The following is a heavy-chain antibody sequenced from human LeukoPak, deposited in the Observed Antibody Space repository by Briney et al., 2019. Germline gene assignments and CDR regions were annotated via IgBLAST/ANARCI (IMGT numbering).Heavy chain of an antibody. Sequence: LPGGSLRLSCAASGFTFSSYSMNWVRQAPGKGLEWVSYISSSSNTIYYADSVKGRFTISRDNAKNSLYLQMNSLRAEDTAVYYCARETEDIVVVPAAKTYYYYYMDVWGKGTTVTVSS. CDR3: ARETEDIVVVPAAKTYYYYYMDV. J-gene: IGHJ6*03. D-gene: IGHD2-2*01. CDR2: ISSSSNTI. CDR1: GFTFSSYS. V-gene: IGHV3-48*04.